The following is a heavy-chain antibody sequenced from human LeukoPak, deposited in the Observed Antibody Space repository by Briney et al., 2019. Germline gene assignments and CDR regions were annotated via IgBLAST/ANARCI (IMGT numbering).Heavy chain of an antibody. CDR1: GSNFATYW. J-gene: IGHJ3*02. V-gene: IGHV5-51*01. Sequence: GGSLQISCQGSGSNFATYWIGWGRQLPGKGREWMGIIYPGESDARYSPSFQGHITISADKSINTAYLQWSSLKASDTAIYYCARQGLRGLIPDAFDIWGQGTMITVSS. CDR2: IYPGESDA. D-gene: IGHD3-16*02. CDR3: ARQGLRGLIPDAFDI.